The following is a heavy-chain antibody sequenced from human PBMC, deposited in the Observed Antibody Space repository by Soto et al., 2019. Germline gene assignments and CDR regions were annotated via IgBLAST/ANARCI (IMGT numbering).Heavy chain of an antibody. J-gene: IGHJ6*02. CDR3: AKELDTAMDIYYYYYGMDF. D-gene: IGHD5-18*01. Sequence: GGSLRLSCAASGFTFSSYGMHWVRQAPGKGLEWVAVISYDGSNKYYADSVKGRFTISRDNSKNTLYLQMNSLRAEDTAVYYCAKELDTAMDIYYYYYGMDFWGQGTTVTVSS. V-gene: IGHV3-30*18. CDR2: ISYDGSNK. CDR1: GFTFSSYG.